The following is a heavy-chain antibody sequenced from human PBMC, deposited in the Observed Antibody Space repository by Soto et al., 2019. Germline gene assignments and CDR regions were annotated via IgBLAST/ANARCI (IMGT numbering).Heavy chain of an antibody. CDR3: ARSLGYFDWLLPFDY. CDR1: GGSISSYY. J-gene: IGHJ4*02. Sequence: PSETLSLTCTVPGGSISSYYWSWIRQPPGKGLEWIGYIYYSGSTNYNPSLKSRVTISVDTSKNQFSLKLSSVTAADTAVYYCARSLGYFDWLLPFDYWGQGTLVTVSS. CDR2: IYYSGST. D-gene: IGHD3-9*01. V-gene: IGHV4-59*01.